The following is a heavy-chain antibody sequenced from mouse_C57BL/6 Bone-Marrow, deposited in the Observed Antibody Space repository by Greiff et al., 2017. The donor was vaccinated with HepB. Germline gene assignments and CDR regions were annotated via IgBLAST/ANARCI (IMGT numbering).Heavy chain of an antibody. CDR2: IDPENGDT. CDR1: GFNIKDDY. CDR3: TTDYGYDGDFDY. Sequence: DVQLQESGAELVRPGASVKLSCTASGFNIKDDYMHWVKQRPEQGLEWIGWIDPENGDTEYASKFQGKATITADTSSNTAYLQLSSLTSEDTAVYYCTTDYGYDGDFDYWGQGTTLTVSS. V-gene: IGHV14-4*01. J-gene: IGHJ2*01. D-gene: IGHD2-2*01.